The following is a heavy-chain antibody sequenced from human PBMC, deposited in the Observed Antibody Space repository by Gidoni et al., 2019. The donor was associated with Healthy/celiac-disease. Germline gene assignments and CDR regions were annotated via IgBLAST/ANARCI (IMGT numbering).Heavy chain of an antibody. V-gene: IGHV3-23*01. Sequence: EVQLLESGGGLVQPGGSLRLSCSASGFPFCSYAMSWVRQAPGKGLDGFSGISGSGGSTYYADSVKGRFTSSRDNSKNTLYLQMNSLRAEDTAVYYCAKSNRGRWELRAFDYWGQGTLVTVSS. J-gene: IGHJ4*02. CDR2: ISGSGGST. CDR3: AKSNRGRWELRAFDY. CDR1: GFPFCSYA. D-gene: IGHD1-26*01.